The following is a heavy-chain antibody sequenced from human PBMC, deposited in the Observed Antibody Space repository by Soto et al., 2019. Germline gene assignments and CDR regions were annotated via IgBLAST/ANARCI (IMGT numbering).Heavy chain of an antibody. Sequence: ASVKVSCKASGYTFSGYSITWVRQAPGQGLEWMGRISGYNGNTNYARTLRGRLTLTTDTSTSTAYMELRSLTSDDTAVYYCARDVFCGGAPACPDMDVWGQGTTVTVSS. CDR1: GYTFSGYS. CDR2: ISGYNGNT. D-gene: IGHD2-21*01. V-gene: IGHV1-18*04. J-gene: IGHJ6*02. CDR3: ARDVFCGGAPACPDMDV.